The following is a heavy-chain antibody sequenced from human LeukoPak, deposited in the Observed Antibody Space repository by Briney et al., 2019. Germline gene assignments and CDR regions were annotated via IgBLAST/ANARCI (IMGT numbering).Heavy chain of an antibody. CDR3: AKESIVGAPDY. CDR2: ISSSGSTI. V-gene: IGHV3-48*03. CDR1: GFTFSSYE. J-gene: IGHJ4*02. Sequence: GGSLRLSCAASGFTFSSYEMNWVRQAPGKGLEWVSYISSSGSTIYYADSVKGRFTISRDNAKNSLYLQMNSLRAEDTAVYYCAKESIVGAPDYWGQGTLVTVSS. D-gene: IGHD1-26*01.